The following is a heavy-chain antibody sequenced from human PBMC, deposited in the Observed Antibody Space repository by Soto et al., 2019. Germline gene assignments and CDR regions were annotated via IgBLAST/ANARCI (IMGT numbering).Heavy chain of an antibody. Sequence: SVRTLENPTPTLTLTCTFPGFSLSTSGMCVSWIRQPPGKALEWLALIDWDDDKYYSTSLKTRLTISKDTSKNQVVLTMTNMDPVDTATYYCARIRSSSSNYYGMDVWGQGTTVTVSS. CDR2: IDWDDDK. V-gene: IGHV2-70*01. CDR1: GFSLSTSGMC. J-gene: IGHJ6*02. D-gene: IGHD6-13*01. CDR3: ARIRSSSSNYYGMDV.